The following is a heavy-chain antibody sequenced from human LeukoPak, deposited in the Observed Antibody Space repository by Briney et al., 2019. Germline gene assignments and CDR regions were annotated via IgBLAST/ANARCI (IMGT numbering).Heavy chain of an antibody. V-gene: IGHV3-23*01. J-gene: IGHJ4*02. CDR3: AKLLWFRELTDY. CDR1: GFTFRNCA. Sequence: GGSLRLSCAASGFTFRNCAMSWVRQAPGKGLEWVSAISGSGGSTYYADSVKGRFTISRDNSKNTLYLQMNSLRAEDTAVYYCAKLLWFRELTDYWGQGTLVTVSS. D-gene: IGHD3-10*01. CDR2: ISGSGGST.